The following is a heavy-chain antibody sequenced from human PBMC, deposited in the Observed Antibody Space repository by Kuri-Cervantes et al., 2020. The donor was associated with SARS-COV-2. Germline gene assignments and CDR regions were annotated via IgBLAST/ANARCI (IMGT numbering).Heavy chain of an antibody. D-gene: IGHD3-22*01. CDR2: IYWDDDK. Sequence: SGPTLVKPTQTLTLTCTFSGFSLTTSGVGVGWIRQPPGKALEWLALIYWDDDKRYGPSLKSRLTITKDTSKNQVVLTMTNMDPVDTATYYCARTYYYDSSGFHFDYWGQGTLVTVSS. J-gene: IGHJ4*02. CDR3: ARTYYYDSSGFHFDY. V-gene: IGHV2-5*05. CDR1: GFSLTTSGVG.